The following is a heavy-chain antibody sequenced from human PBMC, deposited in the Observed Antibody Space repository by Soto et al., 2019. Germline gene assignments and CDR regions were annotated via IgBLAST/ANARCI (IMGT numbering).Heavy chain of an antibody. D-gene: IGHD6-13*01. CDR2: IYYSGST. CDR3: ASLIAAAGPAAFDI. Sequence: SETLSLTCTVSGGSISSSSYYWGWIRQPPGKGLEWIGSIYYSGSTYYNPSLKSRVTISVDTSKNQFSLKLSSVTAADTAVCYCASLIAAAGPAAFDIWGQGTMVTVSS. J-gene: IGHJ3*02. CDR1: GGSISSSSYY. V-gene: IGHV4-39*01.